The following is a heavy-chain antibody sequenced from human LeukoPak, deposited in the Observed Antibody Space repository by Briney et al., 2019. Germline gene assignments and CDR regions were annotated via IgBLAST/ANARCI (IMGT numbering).Heavy chain of an antibody. Sequence: GESLKISCQGSGSSFTSYWIGWVRQLPGKGLEWMGIIYPGDSDTRYSPSFQGQVTISADKSISTAYLQWSSLKASDTAIYYCARPTSSSWIWGQGTLVTVSS. CDR1: GSSFTSYW. D-gene: IGHD6-13*01. V-gene: IGHV5-51*01. CDR2: IYPGDSDT. J-gene: IGHJ4*02. CDR3: ARPTSSSWI.